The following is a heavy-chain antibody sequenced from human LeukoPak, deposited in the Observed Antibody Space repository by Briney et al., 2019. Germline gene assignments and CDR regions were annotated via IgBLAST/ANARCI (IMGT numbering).Heavy chain of an antibody. V-gene: IGHV3-30-3*01. CDR3: ARTPRIKRVPATGFDP. Sequence: GGSLRLSCAASGFVFSNYAMHWVRQAPGRGLEWVTVISYDGSNKYYTDSVKGRFTVSRDNSESTLYLQMNSLRAEDTAVYYCARTPRIKRVPATGFDPWGQGTLVTVSS. D-gene: IGHD2-2*01. CDR1: GFVFSNYA. J-gene: IGHJ5*02. CDR2: ISYDGSNK.